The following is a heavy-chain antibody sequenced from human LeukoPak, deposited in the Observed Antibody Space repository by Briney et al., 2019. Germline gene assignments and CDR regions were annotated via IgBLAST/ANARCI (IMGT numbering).Heavy chain of an antibody. CDR2: IQRDGSER. J-gene: IGHJ4*02. D-gene: IGHD2-21*01. V-gene: IGHV3-7*04. CDR1: GFTFSSYA. Sequence: GRSLRLSCAASGFTFSSYAMNWVRQAPGKGLEWVAIIQRDGSERYYADSLTGRFTISRDNAKNSLYLQVNSLRVEDTAVYFCAGGSGSLIESWGQGTLVTVSS. CDR3: AGGSGSLIES.